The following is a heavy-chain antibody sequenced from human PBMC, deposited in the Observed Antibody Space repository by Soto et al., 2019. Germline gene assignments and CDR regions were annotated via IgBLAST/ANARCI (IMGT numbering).Heavy chain of an antibody. CDR3: AKDLHSATVIRGLTLAYHAFDP. CDR1: GGSISDNF. D-gene: IGHD3-10*01. V-gene: IGHV4-4*07. J-gene: IGHJ5*02. CDR2: IHGSGST. Sequence: SETLSLTCTVSGGSISDNFWTWIRQPAGKGLEWIGRIHGSGSTSYNPSLKSRLTMSVDTSNNQISLSLRSVTAADTAVYYCAKDLHSATVIRGLTLAYHAFDPWGQGALVTVSS.